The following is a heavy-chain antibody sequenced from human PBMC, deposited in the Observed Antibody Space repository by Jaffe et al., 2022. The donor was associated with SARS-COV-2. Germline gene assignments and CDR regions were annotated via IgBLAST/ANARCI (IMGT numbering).Heavy chain of an antibody. V-gene: IGHV3-15*01. CDR2: IKSKTDGGTT. Sequence: EVQLVESGGGLVKPGGSLRLSCAASGFTFSNAWMSWVRQAPGKGLEWVGRIKSKTDGGTTDYAAPVKGRFTISRDDSKNTLYLQMNSLKTEDTAVYYCTTLGYDFWSGYYLDYWGQGTLVTVSS. D-gene: IGHD3-3*01. J-gene: IGHJ4*02. CDR1: GFTFSNAW. CDR3: TTLGYDFWSGYYLDY.